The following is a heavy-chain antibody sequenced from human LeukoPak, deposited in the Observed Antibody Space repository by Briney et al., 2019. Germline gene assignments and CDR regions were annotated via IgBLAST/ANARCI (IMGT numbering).Heavy chain of an antibody. J-gene: IGHJ5*02. CDR2: IYYSGST. Sequence: SETLSLTCTVSGGSISSYYWSWIRQPPGKGLEWIGYIYYSGSTNYNPSLKSRVTISVDTSKNQFSLKLSSVTAGDTAVYYCARSRRVSNWFDPWGQGTLVTVSS. CDR1: GGSISSYY. V-gene: IGHV4-59*01. CDR3: ARSRRVSNWFDP.